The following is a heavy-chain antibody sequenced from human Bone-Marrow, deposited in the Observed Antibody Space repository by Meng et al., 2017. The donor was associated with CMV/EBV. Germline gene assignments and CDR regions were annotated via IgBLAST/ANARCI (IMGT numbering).Heavy chain of an antibody. Sequence: ASVKVSCKASGGTFSSYAISWVRQAPGQGLEWMGWINPNSGGTNYAQKFQGRVTMTRDTSISTAYMELSRLRSDDTAVYYCARGYATIFGVVSSNNWFDPWGQGTLVTVSS. CDR1: GGTFSSYA. D-gene: IGHD3-3*01. V-gene: IGHV1-2*02. CDR3: ARGYATIFGVVSSNNWFDP. CDR2: INPNSGGT. J-gene: IGHJ5*02.